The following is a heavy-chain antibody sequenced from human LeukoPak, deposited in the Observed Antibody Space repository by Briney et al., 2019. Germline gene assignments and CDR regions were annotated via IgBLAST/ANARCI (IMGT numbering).Heavy chain of an antibody. D-gene: IGHD6-13*01. J-gene: IGHJ4*02. CDR3: AKGGVSHIGSWYGDYFDY. Sequence: GGSLRLSCEASGFAFSDYGMHWVRQAPGKGLEWVAVVSADGSNKQYADSVKGRFTISRDNSKNTLYLQLNSLRSEDTAEYYCAKGGVSHIGSWYGDYFDYWGQGTLVTVSS. CDR2: VSADGSNK. V-gene: IGHV3-30*18. CDR1: GFAFSDYG.